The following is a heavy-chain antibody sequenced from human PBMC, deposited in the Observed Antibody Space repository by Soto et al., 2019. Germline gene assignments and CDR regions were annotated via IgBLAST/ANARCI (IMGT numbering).Heavy chain of an antibody. CDR1: RYTLTSYA. D-gene: IGHD2-15*01. J-gene: IGHJ4*02. CDR3: ATPKVGYCSGGSCYGFDY. V-gene: IGHV1-3*01. Sequence: GVPVKVSCKAPRYTLTSYALHWVRQAPGQRLEWMGWINAGNGNTKYSQKFQGRVTITRDTSASTAYMELSSLRSEDMAVYYCATPKVGYCSGGSCYGFDYWGQGTLVTVSS. CDR2: INAGNGNT.